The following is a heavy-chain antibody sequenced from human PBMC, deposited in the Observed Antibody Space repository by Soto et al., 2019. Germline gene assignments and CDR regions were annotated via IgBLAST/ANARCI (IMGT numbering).Heavy chain of an antibody. CDR2: INTDNGKT. Sequence: QVQLVQSGAEVKKPGASVKVSCKASGYTFSNYAIHWVRQAPGQRLEWMGWINTDNGKTKYSQKFQGRATITRDTSATTAYMELSGLRSENTAVYYCASAGVVVVADDAFDSWGQGTMVTLSS. CDR1: GYTFSNYA. J-gene: IGHJ3*02. CDR3: ASAGVVVVADDAFDS. V-gene: IGHV1-3*04. D-gene: IGHD2-15*01.